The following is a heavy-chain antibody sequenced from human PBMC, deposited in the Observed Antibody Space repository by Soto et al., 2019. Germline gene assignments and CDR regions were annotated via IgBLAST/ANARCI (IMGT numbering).Heavy chain of an antibody. CDR1: GGSISSGGYY. CDR2: IYYSGST. V-gene: IGHV4-31*03. Sequence: SETLSLTCTVSGGSISSGGYYWSWIRQHPGKGLEWIGYIYYSGSTYYNPSLKSRVTISVDTSKNQFSLKLSSVTAADTAVYYCARSFGVAAHRPFDYWGQGTLVTLSS. CDR3: ARSFGVAAHRPFDY. J-gene: IGHJ4*02. D-gene: IGHD6-13*01.